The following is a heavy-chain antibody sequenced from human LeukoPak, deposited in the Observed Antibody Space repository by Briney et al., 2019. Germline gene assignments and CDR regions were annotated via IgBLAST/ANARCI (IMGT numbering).Heavy chain of an antibody. V-gene: IGHV3-23*01. J-gene: IGHJ4*02. CDR2: IGGSGDST. CDR3: AKEEGIKWLRSAIDY. CDR1: GFTFSNYV. Sequence: GGSLRLSCAASGFTFSNYVMSWVRQAPGKGLEWVSGIGGSGDSTYYADSVKGRFTISRDNSKNTLYLQMDSLRAEDTAVYYCAKEEGIKWLRSAIDYWGQGTLVTVSS. D-gene: IGHD5-12*01.